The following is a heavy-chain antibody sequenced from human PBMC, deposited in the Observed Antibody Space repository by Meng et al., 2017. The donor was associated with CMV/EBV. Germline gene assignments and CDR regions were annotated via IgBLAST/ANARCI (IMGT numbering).Heavy chain of an antibody. V-gene: IGHV4-61*02. Sequence: QVQLQESGPGLVKPSQTLSLTCTVSGGSISSGSYYWSWIRQPAGKGLEWIGRIYTSGSTNYNPSLKSRVTISVDTSKNQFSLKLSSVTAADTAVYYCARDREDGYNYFDYWGQGTLVTVSS. CDR3: ARDREDGYNYFDY. CDR1: GGSISSGSYY. J-gene: IGHJ4*02. D-gene: IGHD5-24*01. CDR2: IYTSGST.